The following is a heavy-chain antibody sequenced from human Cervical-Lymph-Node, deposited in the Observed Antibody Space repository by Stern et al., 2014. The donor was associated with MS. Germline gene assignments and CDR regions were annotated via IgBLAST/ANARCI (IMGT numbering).Heavy chain of an antibody. V-gene: IGHV2-26*01. CDR2: IFSNDEK. D-gene: IGHD5-24*01. J-gene: IGHJ4*02. CDR1: GFSLSSARMG. Sequence: QITLKESGPVLVKPTETLTLTCTVSGFSLSSARMGVNWIRQPPGKALEWLAHIFSNDEKSYRTSLRSRLTISQDTSNSQVVLSMTDMDPMDTGTYFCARYNPVGRTYYFDYWGQGTLVTVSS. CDR3: ARYNPVGRTYYFDY.